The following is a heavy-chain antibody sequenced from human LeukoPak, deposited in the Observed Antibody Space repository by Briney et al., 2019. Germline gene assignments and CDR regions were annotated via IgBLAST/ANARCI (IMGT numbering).Heavy chain of an antibody. CDR1: GFTFSSYS. V-gene: IGHV3-21*01. CDR3: ANSGSGYRPLDY. Sequence: PGGSLRLSCAASGFTFSSYSMNWVRQAPGKGLEWVSSISSSSSYIYYADSVKGRFTISRDNAKNSLYLQMNSLRAEDTAVYYCANSGSGYRPLDYWGRGTLVTVSS. D-gene: IGHD3-3*01. J-gene: IGHJ4*02. CDR2: ISSSSSYI.